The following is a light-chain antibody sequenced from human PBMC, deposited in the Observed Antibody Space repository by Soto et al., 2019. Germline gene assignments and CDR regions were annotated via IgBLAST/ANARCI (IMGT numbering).Light chain of an antibody. CDR3: QHYNSYSEA. J-gene: IGKJ1*01. CDR2: KAS. V-gene: IGKV1-5*03. CDR1: QSISSW. Sequence: DIQMTQSPSILSASVGDRVTITSRASQSISSWLAWYQQKPGKAPNLLIYKASHLENGVPSRFSGSGSGTEFTLTISSLQPDDFATYYCQHYNSYSEAFGQGTKVDIK.